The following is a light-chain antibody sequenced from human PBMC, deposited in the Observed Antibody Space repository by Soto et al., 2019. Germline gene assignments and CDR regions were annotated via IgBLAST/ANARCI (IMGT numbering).Light chain of an antibody. V-gene: IGLV2-23*02. Sequence: QSALTQPASVSGSPGQSITISCTGTISGVGSYNLVSWYQQHPGKAPKLMIYEVSQRPSGVSNRFSGSKSGNTASLTISGLQAEDEDDYYCCSYAGISTFYVFGTGTK. J-gene: IGLJ1*01. CDR3: CSYAGISTFYV. CDR2: EVS. CDR1: ISGVGSYNL.